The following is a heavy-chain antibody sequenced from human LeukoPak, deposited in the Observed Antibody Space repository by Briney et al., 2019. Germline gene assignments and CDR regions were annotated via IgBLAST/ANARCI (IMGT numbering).Heavy chain of an antibody. D-gene: IGHD3-10*01. J-gene: IGHJ4*02. V-gene: IGHV5-51*01. CDR1: GYSVTNYW. CDR2: IYPGDSDT. CDR3: ARQRSGLWFGELTFDY. Sequence: PGESLKISCKGSGYSVTNYWIGWVRQMPGKGLEWMGIIYPGDSDTRYSPSFQGQVTISVDKSISTAYLQWSSLKASDTAMYYCARQRSGLWFGELTFDYWGQGALVTVSS.